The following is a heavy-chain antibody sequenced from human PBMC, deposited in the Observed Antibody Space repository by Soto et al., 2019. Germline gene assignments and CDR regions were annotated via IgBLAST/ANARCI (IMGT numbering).Heavy chain of an antibody. V-gene: IGHV1-3*01. CDR1: GYAFSGYA. CDR2: INAGNGNT. J-gene: IGHJ4*02. D-gene: IGHD3-10*01. CDR3: ARSPYYYGSGKFDY. Sequence: ASVKSYCKTSGYAFSGYAMRWVLQAPGQRLEWMGWINAGNGNTKYSQKFQGRVTITRDTSASTAYMELSSLRSEDTAVYYCARSPYYYGSGKFDYWGQGTLVTVSS.